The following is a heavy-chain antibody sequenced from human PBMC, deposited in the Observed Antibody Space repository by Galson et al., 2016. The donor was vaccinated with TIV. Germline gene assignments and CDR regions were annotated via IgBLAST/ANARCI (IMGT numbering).Heavy chain of an antibody. CDR2: ISDGGNT. V-gene: IGHV3-66*02. Sequence: SLRLSCAAPGLSVSINYMTWVRQAPGKGLEWVSLISDGGNTYYPDSVKGRFTISRDKFKNILYLHMNTVRVEDAAVYYCARDRMVDATYYYYYYGMDVWGQGTAVTVSS. J-gene: IGHJ6*02. CDR3: ARDRMVDATYYYYYYGMDV. CDR1: GLSVSINY. D-gene: IGHD2-8*01.